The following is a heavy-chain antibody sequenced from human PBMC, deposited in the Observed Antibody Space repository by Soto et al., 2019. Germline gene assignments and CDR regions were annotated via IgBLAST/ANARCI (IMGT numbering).Heavy chain of an antibody. CDR2: INPNSGGT. D-gene: IGHD3-3*01. J-gene: IGHJ4*02. CDR1: GYTFTGYY. V-gene: IGHV1-2*04. CDR3: ARHYRDFRSVYSY. Sequence: ASVKVSCKASGYTFTGYYMHWVRQAPGQGLEWMGWINPNSGGTDYAQKFQGWVTMTRDTSISTAYMELSSLRSDDTAVYYCARHYRDFRSVYSYWGQGSLVIVSS.